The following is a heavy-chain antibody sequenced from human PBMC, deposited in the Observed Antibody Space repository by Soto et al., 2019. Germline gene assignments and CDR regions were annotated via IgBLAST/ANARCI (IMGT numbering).Heavy chain of an antibody. J-gene: IGHJ6*03. D-gene: IGHD3-3*01. CDR1: GFTFSSYW. CDR2: INSDGSST. V-gene: IGHV3-74*01. CDR3: ARPSYDFWSGYYPYYYYYMDV. Sequence: PGGSLRLSCAASGFTFSSYWMHWVRQAPGKGLVWVSRINSDGSSTSYADSVKGRFTISRDNAKNTLYLQMNSLRAEDTAVYYCARPSYDFWSGYYPYYYYYMDVWGKGTTVTSP.